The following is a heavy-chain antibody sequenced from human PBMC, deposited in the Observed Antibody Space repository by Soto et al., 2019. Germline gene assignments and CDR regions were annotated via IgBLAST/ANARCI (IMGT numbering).Heavy chain of an antibody. CDR1: GVSVSSGDYY. CDR3: ARNWDYDILTRSSHWFDP. J-gene: IGHJ5*02. CDR2: IYYRGST. D-gene: IGHD3-9*01. V-gene: IGHV4-30-4*01. Sequence: QVQLQESGPGLVKPSQTLSLTCTVSGVSVSSGDYYWSWIRQSPGKGLEWIGYIYYRGSTFYNPSLGSRVTISIDTSKNQFALKLSSVTAADTAVYYCARNWDYDILTRSSHWFDPWGQVTLVPVSS.